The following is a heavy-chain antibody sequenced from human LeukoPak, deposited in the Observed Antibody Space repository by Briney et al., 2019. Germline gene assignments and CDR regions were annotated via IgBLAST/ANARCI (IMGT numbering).Heavy chain of an antibody. D-gene: IGHD6-19*01. CDR3: ARGRAVTGSTVIDY. V-gene: IGHV3-30-3*01. J-gene: IGHJ4*02. CDR2: ISYDGSNK. CDR1: GFTFSSYA. Sequence: GGSLRLSCAASGFTFSSYAMHWVRQAPGKGLEWVAVISYDGSNKYYADSVKGRFTISRDNSKNTLYLQMNSLRPEDMAVFHCARGRAVTGSTVIDYWGQGTLVTVSS.